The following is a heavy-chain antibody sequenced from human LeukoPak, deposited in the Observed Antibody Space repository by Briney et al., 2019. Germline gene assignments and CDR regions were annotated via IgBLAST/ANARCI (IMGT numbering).Heavy chain of an antibody. Sequence: GGSLTLSCAASGFTFSSYAMHWVRQAPGKGLEGVAVISYDGSNKYYADSVKGRFTISRDNSKNTLYLQMNSLRAEDTAVYYCARGGGRWLQTYTFDYWGQGTLVTVSS. CDR3: ARGGGRWLQTYTFDY. D-gene: IGHD5-24*01. CDR2: ISYDGSNK. CDR1: GFTFSSYA. V-gene: IGHV3-30*04. J-gene: IGHJ4*02.